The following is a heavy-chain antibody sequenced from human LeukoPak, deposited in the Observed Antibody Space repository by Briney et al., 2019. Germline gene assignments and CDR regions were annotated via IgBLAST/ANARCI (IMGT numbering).Heavy chain of an antibody. CDR2: ISSSGSTI. CDR1: GFTFSSYE. CDR3: AKSGYNRFDY. J-gene: IGHJ4*02. Sequence: PGGSLRLSCAASGFTFSSYEMNWVRQAPGKGLEWVSYISSSGSTIYYADSVKGRFTISRDNAKNSQYLQMNSLRAEDTAVYYCAKSGYNRFDYWGQGTLVTVSS. D-gene: IGHD5-24*01. V-gene: IGHV3-48*03.